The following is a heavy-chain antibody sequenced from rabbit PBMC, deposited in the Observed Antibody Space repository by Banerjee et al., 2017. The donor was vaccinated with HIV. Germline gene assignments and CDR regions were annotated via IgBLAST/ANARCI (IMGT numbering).Heavy chain of an antibody. Sequence: QEQLVESGGGLVQPGGSLKLSCKASGFDFSSYGVSWVRQAPGKGLEWIGYIDPVFGSTYCASWVNGRFTISSHNAQNTLYLQLNSLTAADTATYFCASSGVAGYDYTTTGYFKLWGQGTLAPS. CDR1: GFDFSSYG. CDR3: ASSGVAGYDYTTTGYFKL. J-gene: IGHJ4*01. CDR2: IDPVFGST. V-gene: IGHV1S47*01. D-gene: IGHD6-1*01.